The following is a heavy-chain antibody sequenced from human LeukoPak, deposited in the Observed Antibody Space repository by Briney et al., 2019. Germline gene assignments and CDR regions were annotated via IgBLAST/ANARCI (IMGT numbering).Heavy chain of an antibody. CDR2: IWYDGSNT. CDR3: ARDLEIGSSSYYFDH. CDR1: GFTFSSYG. J-gene: IGHJ4*02. D-gene: IGHD1-1*01. Sequence: GGSLRLSCAASGFTFSSYGMHWVRRAPGKGLEWVAIIWYDGSNTYYVDSVRGRFTISRDNSKNTLYLQVNSLRAEDTAVYYCARDLEIGSSSYYFDHWGQGTLVTVSS. V-gene: IGHV3-33*01.